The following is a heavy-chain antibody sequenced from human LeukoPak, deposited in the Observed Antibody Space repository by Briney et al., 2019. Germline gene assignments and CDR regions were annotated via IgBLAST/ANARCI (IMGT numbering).Heavy chain of an antibody. CDR2: INPSGGST. CDR3: ARAGKGYVY. CDR1: GYTFTSYY. J-gene: IGHJ4*02. V-gene: IGHV1-46*01. D-gene: IGHD3-10*01. Sequence: GASVNVSCKSSGYTFTSYYMHWVRQAPGQGLEWMGIINPSGGSTSYAQKFQGRVTMTRDTSTGTVDMELSSLRSEDTAVYYCARAGKGYVYWGQGTLVTVSS.